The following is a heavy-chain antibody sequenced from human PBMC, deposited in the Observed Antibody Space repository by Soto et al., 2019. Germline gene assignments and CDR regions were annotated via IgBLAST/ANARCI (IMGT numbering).Heavy chain of an antibody. Sequence: PGGSLRLSCAASGFTFSSYAMSWVRQAPGKGLEWVSAISGSGGSTYYADSVKGRFTISRDNSKNTLYLQMNSLRAEDTAVYYCATARHWFGNLDYWGQGTLVTVSS. CDR3: ATARHWFGNLDY. CDR2: ISGSGGST. J-gene: IGHJ4*02. D-gene: IGHD3-10*01. V-gene: IGHV3-23*01. CDR1: GFTFSSYA.